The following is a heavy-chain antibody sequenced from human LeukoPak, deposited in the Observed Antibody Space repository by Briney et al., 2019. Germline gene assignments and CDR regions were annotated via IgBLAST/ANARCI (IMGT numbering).Heavy chain of an antibody. CDR3: AKDVTIFGVQLGDY. J-gene: IGHJ4*02. CDR1: GFTFSSDA. D-gene: IGHD3-3*01. V-gene: IGHV3-23*01. CDR2: ISGSGGST. Sequence: GGSLRLSCAASGFTFSSDAMSWVRQAPGKGLEWVLAISGSGGSTYYADSVKGRFTISRDNSKNTLYLQMNSLRAEDTAVYYCAKDVTIFGVQLGDYWGQGTLVTVSS.